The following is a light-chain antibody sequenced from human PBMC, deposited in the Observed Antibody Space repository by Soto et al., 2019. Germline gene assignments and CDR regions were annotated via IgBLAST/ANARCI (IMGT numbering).Light chain of an antibody. V-gene: IGKV3-20*01. CDR3: QQFINSPYMYT. J-gene: IGKJ2*01. Sequence: EIVLTQSPGTLSLSPGEGATLSCRSSQDVGTNYLAWYQQKPGQAPRLLIFGASSRASGVPGRFSGSGAATDFTLAISRLEPGDSAGYYCQQFINSPYMYTFGQGTKLEI. CDR2: GAS. CDR1: QDVGTNY.